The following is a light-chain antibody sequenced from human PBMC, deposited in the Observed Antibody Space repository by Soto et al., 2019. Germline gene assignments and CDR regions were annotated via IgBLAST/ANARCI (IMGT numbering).Light chain of an antibody. CDR1: QSWIDP. CDR2: DGS. V-gene: IGKV1-5*01. CDR3: QQLERYPST. Sequence: EIPMTQSPSTLSACVGDRVTIXCRASQSWIDPLVWYQQKAGEAPYLLISDGSSLERGGPSRFSGSGSGTDFTPAISSLQPEDFATYYGQQLERYPSTFGGGTKVDIK. J-gene: IGKJ4*01.